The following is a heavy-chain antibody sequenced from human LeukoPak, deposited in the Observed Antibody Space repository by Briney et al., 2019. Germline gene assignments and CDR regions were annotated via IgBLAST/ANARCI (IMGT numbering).Heavy chain of an antibody. D-gene: IGHD3-22*01. V-gene: IGHV3-48*01. CDR1: GFTFSIYT. J-gene: IGHJ5*02. CDR3: ARDLAPYYYDSSVPGGFDP. CDR2: ISSSSGTI. Sequence: PGGSLRLSCAASGFTFSIYTMNWVRQAPGKGLEWISYISSSSGTIHYAGSVRGRFTVSRDNGKNSLYLQMNSLRAEDTAVYYCARDLAPYYYDSSVPGGFDPWGQGTLVTVSS.